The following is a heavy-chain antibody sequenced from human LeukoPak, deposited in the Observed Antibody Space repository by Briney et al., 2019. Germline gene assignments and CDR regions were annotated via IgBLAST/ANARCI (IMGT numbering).Heavy chain of an antibody. D-gene: IGHD5-18*01. CDR1: GFTFSSYA. CDR3: AKGSDTTMIRFAFDI. CDR2: ISIGGDNT. V-gene: IGHV3-23*01. Sequence: PGGSLRLSCAASGFTFSSYAMSWVRQSPGKGLEWVAGISIGGDNTYYADSVKGRFTISRDNSKNTLYLQMNSLRAEDTAVYYCAKGSDTTMIRFAFDIWGQGTMLTVSS. J-gene: IGHJ3*02.